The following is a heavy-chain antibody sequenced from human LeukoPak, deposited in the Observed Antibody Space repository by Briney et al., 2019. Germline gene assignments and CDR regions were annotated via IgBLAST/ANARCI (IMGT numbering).Heavy chain of an antibody. CDR2: ISSSGSAI. V-gene: IGHV3-48*03. CDR3: ARAALYCSSTSCIFDY. D-gene: IGHD2-2*01. Sequence: GGSLRLSCAASGFPFSRYWMTWVRQAPGKGLEWVSYISSSGSAIYYADSVKGRFTISRDNAKNSLYLQMNSLRAEDTAVYYCARAALYCSSTSCIFDYWGQGTLVTVSS. CDR1: GFPFSRYW. J-gene: IGHJ4*02.